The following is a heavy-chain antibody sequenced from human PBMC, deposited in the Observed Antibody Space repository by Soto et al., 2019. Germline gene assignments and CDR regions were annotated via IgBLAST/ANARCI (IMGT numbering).Heavy chain of an antibody. CDR3: AKISPPGPDVAVEVDAFDI. J-gene: IGHJ3*02. CDR1: GFTFSSYA. V-gene: IGHV3-23*01. Sequence: GGSLRLSCAASGFTFSSYAMSWVRQAPGKGLEWVSAISGSGGSTYYADSVKGRFTISRDNSKNTLYLQMNSLRAEDTAVYYCAKISPPGPDVAVEVDAFDIRGQGTMVTVSS. CDR2: ISGSGGST. D-gene: IGHD6-19*01.